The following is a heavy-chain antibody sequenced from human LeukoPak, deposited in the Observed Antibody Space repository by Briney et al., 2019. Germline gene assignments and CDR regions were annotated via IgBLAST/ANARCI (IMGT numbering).Heavy chain of an antibody. CDR3: TPDLMDV. J-gene: IGHJ6*03. CDR2: IKSKTEGGTA. Sequence: PGGSLRLSCVASGMTFTNAWMGWVRQAPGKGLEWVGRIKSKTEGGTADYAAPVKGRFTISRDDSKKTLYMQMNNLDTEDTAVYYCTPDLMDVWGKGTTVTVSS. V-gene: IGHV3-15*01. CDR1: GMTFTNAW.